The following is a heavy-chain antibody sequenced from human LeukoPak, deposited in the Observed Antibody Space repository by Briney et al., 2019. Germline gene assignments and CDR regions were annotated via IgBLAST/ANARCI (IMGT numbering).Heavy chain of an antibody. CDR1: GGSISSSSYY. CDR2: IYYSGST. Sequence: KASETLSLTCTVSGGSISSSSYYWGWIRQPPGKGLEWIGSIYYSGSTYYNPSLKSRVTISVDTSKNQFSLKLSSVTAADTAVYYCARSYSSGWYRGYYYYMDVWGKGTTVTVSS. V-gene: IGHV4-39*01. J-gene: IGHJ6*03. D-gene: IGHD6-19*01. CDR3: ARSYSSGWYRGYYYYMDV.